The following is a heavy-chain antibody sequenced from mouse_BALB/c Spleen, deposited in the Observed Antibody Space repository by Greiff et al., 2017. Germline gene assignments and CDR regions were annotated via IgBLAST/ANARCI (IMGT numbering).Heavy chain of an antibody. CDR2: ISSGGGST. J-gene: IGHJ3*01. CDR3: ARHGDYDLY. Sequence: DVMLVESGGGLVKPGGSLKLSCAASGFAFSSYDMSWVRQTPEKRLEWVAYISSGGGSTYYPDTVKGRFTISRDNAKNTLYLQMSSLKSEDTAMYYCARHGDYDLYWGQGTLVTVS. V-gene: IGHV5-12-1*01. D-gene: IGHD2-4*01. CDR1: GFAFSSYD.